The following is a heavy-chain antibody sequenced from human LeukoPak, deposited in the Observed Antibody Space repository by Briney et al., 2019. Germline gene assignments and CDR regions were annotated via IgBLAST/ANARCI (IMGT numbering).Heavy chain of an antibody. CDR2: IWYDGSNK. CDR1: GFTFSSYG. Sequence: GRSLRLSCAASGFTFSSYGMHWVRQAPGKGLEWVAVIWYDGSNKYYADSVKGRFTISRDNSKNTLYLQMNSLRAEDTAVYYCARGYGSGSYDVRFDYWGQGTLVTVSS. J-gene: IGHJ4*02. CDR3: ARGYGSGSYDVRFDY. D-gene: IGHD3-10*01. V-gene: IGHV3-33*01.